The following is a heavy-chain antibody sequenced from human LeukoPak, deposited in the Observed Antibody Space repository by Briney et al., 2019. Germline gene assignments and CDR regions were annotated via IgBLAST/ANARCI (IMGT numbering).Heavy chain of an antibody. CDR3: AKEKYNWNDYFDH. D-gene: IGHD1-1*01. CDR1: GFTFSSNG. J-gene: IGHJ4*02. Sequence: GGSLRLSCAASGFTFSSNGIHWVRQAPGKGLEWVAVVSYDGNTKYYADSVKGRFTISRDNSKNIGYLQMNSVRAEDTAVYHCAKEKYNWNDYFDHWGQGTLVTVSS. CDR2: VSYDGNTK. V-gene: IGHV3-30*18.